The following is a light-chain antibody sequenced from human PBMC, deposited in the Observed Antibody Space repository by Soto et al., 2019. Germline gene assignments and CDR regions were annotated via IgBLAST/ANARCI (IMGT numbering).Light chain of an antibody. V-gene: IGKV1-5*01. CDR1: QSISIW. Sequence: DIQMTQSPSTLSASVGDRVTITCRASQSISIWLSWYQQKPEKAPKLLIYDASSLESGVPSRFSGSGSGTEFTLTISSLQPDDFATYYCQHYNSYSEAFGQGTKVDIK. J-gene: IGKJ1*01. CDR2: DAS. CDR3: QHYNSYSEA.